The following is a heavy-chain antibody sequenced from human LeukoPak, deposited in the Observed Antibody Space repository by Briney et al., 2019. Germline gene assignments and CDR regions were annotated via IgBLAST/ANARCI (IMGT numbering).Heavy chain of an antibody. Sequence: SETLSLTCTVSGGSIITNDYYWGWIRQSPGKGLEWIRSISHSGSAYYNPSLKSQVTMSVDTSKNQLSLKVTSVTAADTAMYFCVRLGGMATNPWGRGTLVTVSS. D-gene: IGHD5-24*01. CDR3: VRLGGMATNP. V-gene: IGHV4-39*01. CDR1: GGSIITNDYY. CDR2: ISHSGSA. J-gene: IGHJ5*02.